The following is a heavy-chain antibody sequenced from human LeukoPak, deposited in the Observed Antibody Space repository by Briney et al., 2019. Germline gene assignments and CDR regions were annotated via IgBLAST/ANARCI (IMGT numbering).Heavy chain of an antibody. J-gene: IGHJ3*02. V-gene: IGHV3-7*03. CDR3: ARDFPGIGRGTFDI. D-gene: IGHD3-10*01. CDR1: GFIFNTFW. Sequence: PGGSLRLSCAASGFIFNTFWMNWVRLTPGKGLEWVAKINQDGSDMYYVDSVKGRFFVSRDNARNLVYLQMNSLRVDDTAVYYCARDFPGIGRGTFDIWGQGTIIIVSS. CDR2: INQDGSDM.